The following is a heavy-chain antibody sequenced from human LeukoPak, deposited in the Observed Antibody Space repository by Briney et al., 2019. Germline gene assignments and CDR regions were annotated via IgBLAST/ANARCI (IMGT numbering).Heavy chain of an antibody. CDR1: GGSISSYY. CDR3: AREVVVVAATLSNYFDY. V-gene: IGHV4-4*07. J-gene: IGHJ4*02. D-gene: IGHD2-15*01. CDR2: IHTSGST. Sequence: SETLSLTCTVSGGSISSYYWSWIRQPAGKGLEWIGRIHTSGSTNYNPSLKSRVTMSVDTSKNQFSLKLSSVTAADTAVYYCAREVVVVAATLSNYFDYWGQGTLVTVSS.